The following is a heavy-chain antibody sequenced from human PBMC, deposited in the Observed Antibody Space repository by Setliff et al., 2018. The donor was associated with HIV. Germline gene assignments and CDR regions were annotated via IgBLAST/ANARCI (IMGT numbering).Heavy chain of an antibody. D-gene: IGHD6-13*01. CDR1: GYTFTGYY. V-gene: IGHV1-2*06. CDR3: ARGRVRAAAVTGLDWFDF. Sequence: ASVKVSCKASGYTFTGYYIHCLRQAPGQGLQWMGRINPKTGDTDYAQNFQGRVTLTTDTSINTAYMELHRLTSDDTAVYFCARGRVRAAAVTGLDWFDFWGQGSLVTVSS. J-gene: IGHJ5*01. CDR2: INPKTGDT.